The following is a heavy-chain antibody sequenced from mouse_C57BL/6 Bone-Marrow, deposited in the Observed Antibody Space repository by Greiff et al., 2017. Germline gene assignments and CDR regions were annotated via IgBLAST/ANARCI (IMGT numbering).Heavy chain of an antibody. Sequence: EVKLMESGGGLVKPGGSLKLSCAASGFIFSDYGMHWVRQAPEKGLEWVAYISSGSSTIYYADTVKGRFTISRDNAKNTLFLQMTSLRSEDTAMYYCARKLLLDYFDYWGQGTTLTVSS. J-gene: IGHJ2*01. CDR3: ARKLLLDYFDY. CDR1: GFIFSDYG. D-gene: IGHD1-1*01. V-gene: IGHV5-17*01. CDR2: ISSGSSTI.